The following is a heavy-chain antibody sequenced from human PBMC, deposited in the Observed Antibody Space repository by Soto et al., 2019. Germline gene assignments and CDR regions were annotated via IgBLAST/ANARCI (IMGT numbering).Heavy chain of an antibody. D-gene: IGHD6-13*01. V-gene: IGHV1-3*01. J-gene: IGHJ5*02. CDR3: VRTHRSATGVEWFEP. CDR2: INAANGDT. Sequence: ASVKVSCKASGYTFTSYGIHWVRQAPGQRLESMGWINAANGDTKYSPKFQGRVTITRDTSASTEYMELGSLRSEDTAVYYCVRTHRSATGVEWFEPCGEGTLVTLCS. CDR1: GYTFTSYG.